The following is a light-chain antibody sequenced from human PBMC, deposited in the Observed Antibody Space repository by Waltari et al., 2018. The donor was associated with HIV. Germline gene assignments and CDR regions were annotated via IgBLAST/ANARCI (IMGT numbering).Light chain of an antibody. CDR3: QSYDSSLSAL. CDR2: SNS. J-gene: IGLJ2*01. V-gene: IGLV1-40*01. Sequence: HSVLTQPPSVSGAPGQRVTISCTGSSSNIGAGFDVHWYQHLPGTAPKFPISSNSNRPSGVPDRFSGSKAGTSASLAITGLQAEDEADYYCQSYDSSLSALFGGGTKLTVL. CDR1: SSNIGAGFD.